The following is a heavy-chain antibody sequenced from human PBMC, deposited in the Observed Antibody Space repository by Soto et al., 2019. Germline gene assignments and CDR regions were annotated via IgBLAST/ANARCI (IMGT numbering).Heavy chain of an antibody. V-gene: IGHV3-30-3*01. J-gene: IGHJ4*02. CDR3: ARDQVKGTMTIL. Sequence: GGSLRLSCAASGFTFINYAMHWVRQAPGKGLEWVAVISYDGSNKYYADSVKGRFTISRDNSKNTMYLQMNSLSAEDTAVYHCARDQVKGTMTILWGQGTLVTVSS. CDR2: ISYDGSNK. CDR1: GFTFINYA. D-gene: IGHD4-17*01.